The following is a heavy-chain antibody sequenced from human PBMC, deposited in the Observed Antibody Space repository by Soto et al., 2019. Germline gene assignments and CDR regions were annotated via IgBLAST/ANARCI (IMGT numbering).Heavy chain of an antibody. Sequence: SETLSLTCTVSGGSISGYYWSWIRQPPGKGLEWIGYIYYSGSTNYNPSLKSRVTISVDTSKNQFSLKLSSVTAADTAVYYCARARDFWSGGYYYYYMDVWGKGTTVTVSS. CDR3: ARARDFWSGGYYYYYMDV. V-gene: IGHV4-59*01. J-gene: IGHJ6*03. D-gene: IGHD3-3*01. CDR2: IYYSGST. CDR1: GGSISGYY.